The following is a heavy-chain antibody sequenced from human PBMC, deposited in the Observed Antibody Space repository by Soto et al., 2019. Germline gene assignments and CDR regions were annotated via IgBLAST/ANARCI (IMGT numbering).Heavy chain of an antibody. CDR3: ARDYRDSSGWYVFWFDP. D-gene: IGHD6-19*01. CDR2: ISAYNGNT. V-gene: IGHV1-18*01. Sequence: ASVKVSCKASGYTFTSYGISWVRQAPGQGLEWMGWISAYNGNTNYAQKFQGRVTITRDTSASTAYMELSSLRSDDTAVYYCARDYRDSSGWYVFWFDPWGQGTLVTVSS. CDR1: GYTFTSYG. J-gene: IGHJ5*02.